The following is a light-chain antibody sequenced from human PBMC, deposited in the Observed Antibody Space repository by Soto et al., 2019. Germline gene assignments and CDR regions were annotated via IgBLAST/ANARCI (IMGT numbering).Light chain of an antibody. CDR3: QQRYSLWT. J-gene: IGKJ1*01. Sequence: PVTQSAASLSASVGAIVTITCRASQSISSYLNGYQQKPGTAPKLLIYAASSLQSGVPSRLIVSGSGTNFTLPLCSLQPEDFATYDCQQRYSLWTFAQGTKV. CDR2: AAS. CDR1: QSISSY. V-gene: IGKV1-39*01.